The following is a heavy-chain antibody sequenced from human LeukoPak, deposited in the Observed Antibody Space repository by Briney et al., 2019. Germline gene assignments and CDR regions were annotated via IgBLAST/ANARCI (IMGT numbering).Heavy chain of an antibody. CDR3: ARDSPAYYYDSSGYPDV. V-gene: IGHV3-11*01. Sequence: PGGSLRLSCAASGFTFSDYYMSWIRQAPGKGLEWVSYISSSGSTIYYADSVKGRFTISRDNAKNSLYLQMNSLRAEDTAVYYCARDSPAYYYDSSGYPDVWGKGTTVTISS. J-gene: IGHJ6*04. D-gene: IGHD3-22*01. CDR1: GFTFSDYY. CDR2: ISSSGSTI.